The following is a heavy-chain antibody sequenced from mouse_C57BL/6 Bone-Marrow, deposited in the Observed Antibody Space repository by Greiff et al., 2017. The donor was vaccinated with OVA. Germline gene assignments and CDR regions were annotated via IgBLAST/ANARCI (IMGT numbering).Heavy chain of an antibody. V-gene: IGHV1-74*01. CDR2: IHPSDSDT. CDR1: GYTFTSYW. D-gene: IGHD2-3*01. CDR3: ARWLLNWYFDV. J-gene: IGHJ1*03. Sequence: QVQLQQPGAELVKPGASVKVSCKASGYTFTSYWMHWVKQRPGQGLEWIGRIHPSDSDTNYNQKFKGKATLTVDKSSSTAYMQLSSLTSEDTAIYYCARWLLNWYFDVWGTGTTVTVSS.